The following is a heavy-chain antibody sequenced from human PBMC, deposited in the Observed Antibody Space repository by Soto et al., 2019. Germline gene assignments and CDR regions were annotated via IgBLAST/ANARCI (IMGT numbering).Heavy chain of an antibody. CDR3: SKGNWVYDVGSCLNWFDP. D-gene: IGHD3-3*01. J-gene: IGHJ5*02. CDR1: GFTFSSYA. V-gene: IGHV3-23*01. CDR2: ISGSGGST. Sequence: GGSLRLSCAASGFTFSSYAMSWVRQAPGKGLEWVSAISGSGGSTYYADSVKGRFTISRDNSKNTLYLQMNSLRGEDAAVYYGSKGNWVYDVGSCLNWFDPWGQGTLVTVSS.